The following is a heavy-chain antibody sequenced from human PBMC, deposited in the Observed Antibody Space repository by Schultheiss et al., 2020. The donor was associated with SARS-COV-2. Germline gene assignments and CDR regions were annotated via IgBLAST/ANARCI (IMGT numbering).Heavy chain of an antibody. V-gene: IGHV3-21*01. D-gene: IGHD6-13*01. Sequence: GGSLRLSCAASGFTFSSYAMSWVRQAPGKGLEWVSSISSSSSYIYYADSVKGRFTISRDNAKNSLYLQMNSLRAEDTAVYYCARDATPPYSSSSPWFDPWGQGTLVTVSS. CDR3: ARDATPPYSSSSPWFDP. CDR2: ISSSSSYI. CDR1: GFTFSSYA. J-gene: IGHJ5*02.